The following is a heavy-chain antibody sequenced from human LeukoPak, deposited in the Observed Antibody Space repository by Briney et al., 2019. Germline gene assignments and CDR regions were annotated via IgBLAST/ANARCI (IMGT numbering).Heavy chain of an antibody. D-gene: IGHD1-14*01. J-gene: IGHJ6*02. CDR1: GGSISSYY. CDR2: IYYSGST. CDR3: ARDNRRNYGMDV. Sequence: SETLSLTCTVSGGSISSYYWSWIRQPPGKGLEWIGYIYYSGSTNYNPSLKSRVTISVDTYKNQFSLKLSSVTAADTAVYYCARDNRRNYGMDVWGQGTTVTVSS. V-gene: IGHV4-59*01.